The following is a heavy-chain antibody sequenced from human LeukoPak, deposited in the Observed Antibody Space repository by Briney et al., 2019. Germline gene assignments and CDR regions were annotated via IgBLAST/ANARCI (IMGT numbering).Heavy chain of an antibody. D-gene: IGHD4-11*01. J-gene: IGHJ4*02. Sequence: SETLSLTCTVSGDSISSYYCDWIRQPPGKGLEWIGYIYYSGTTNDNPSLKSRVTISVDTSKNQFSLKLSSVTAADTAVYYCVRESYSRYFDYWGQGSLVIVSS. V-gene: IGHV4-59*01. CDR3: VRESYSRYFDY. CDR1: GDSISSYY. CDR2: IYYSGTT.